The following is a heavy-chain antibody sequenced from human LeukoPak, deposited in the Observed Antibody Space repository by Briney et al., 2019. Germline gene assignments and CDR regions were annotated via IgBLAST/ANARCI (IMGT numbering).Heavy chain of an antibody. CDR1: GYTFTSYG. CDR2: ISAYNGNT. J-gene: IGHJ4*02. V-gene: IGHV1-18*01. CDR3: ARDPKNYYDSSGYYSNY. D-gene: IGHD3-22*01. Sequence: ASVKVSCKASGYTFTSYGISWVRQAPGRGLEWMGWISAYNGNTNYAQKLQGRVTMTTDTSTSTAYMELRSLRSDDTAVYYCARDPKNYYDSSGYYSNYWGQGTLVTVSS.